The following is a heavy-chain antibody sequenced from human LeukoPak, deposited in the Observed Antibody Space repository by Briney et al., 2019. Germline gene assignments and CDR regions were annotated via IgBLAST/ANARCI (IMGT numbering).Heavy chain of an antibody. D-gene: IGHD6-13*01. V-gene: IGHV1-46*01. CDR2: INPSGGST. CDR1: GYTFTSYY. Sequence: GASVKVSCKASGYTFTSYYMHWVRQAPGQGLEWMGIINPSGGSTSYAQKFQGRVTMTRDTSTSTVYMELSGLRSEDTAVYYCARVWQQQLSNRPYYYYGMDVWGQGTTVTVSS. J-gene: IGHJ6*02. CDR3: ARVWQQQLSNRPYYYYGMDV.